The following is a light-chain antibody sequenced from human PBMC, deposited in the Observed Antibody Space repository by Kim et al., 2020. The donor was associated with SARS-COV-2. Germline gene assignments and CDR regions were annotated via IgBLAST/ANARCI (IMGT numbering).Light chain of an antibody. CDR3: SSYTSSSTPWV. CDR1: SSDVGGYNF. V-gene: IGLV2-14*03. Sequence: QSITSSCTGTSSDVGGYNFVSWYQQHPGKAPKLMIYDVSNRPSGVSNRFSGSKSGNTASLTISGLQAEDEADYYCSSYTSSSTPWVFGGGTQLTVL. CDR2: DVS. J-gene: IGLJ3*02.